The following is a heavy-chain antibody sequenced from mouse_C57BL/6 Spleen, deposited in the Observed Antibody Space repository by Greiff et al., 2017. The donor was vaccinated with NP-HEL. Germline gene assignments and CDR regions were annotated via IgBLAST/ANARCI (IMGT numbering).Heavy chain of an antibody. J-gene: IGHJ4*01. Sequence: VQLRQSGAELARPGASVKLSCKASGYTFTSYGISWVKQRTGQGLEWIGEIYPRSGNTYYNEKFKGKATLTADKSSSTAYMELRSLTSEDSAVYFCARTPDYYGNYDAMDYWGQGTSVTVSS. V-gene: IGHV1-81*01. CDR3: ARTPDYYGNYDAMDY. CDR1: GYTFTSYG. CDR2: IYPRSGNT. D-gene: IGHD2-1*01.